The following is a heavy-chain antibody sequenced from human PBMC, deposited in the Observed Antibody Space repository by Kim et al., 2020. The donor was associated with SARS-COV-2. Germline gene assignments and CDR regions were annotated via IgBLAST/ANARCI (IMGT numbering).Heavy chain of an antibody. Sequence: SETLSLTCAVSGGSLSGFYWSWTRQPPGKGLEWIGEINESGSAEYNPSLKSRVSMSLDTSKNQFSLKLTSVTAADTAVYYCARGEKTTWPSGRYWGQGTLVTVSS. V-gene: IGHV4-34*01. CDR1: GGSLSGFY. CDR2: INESGSA. J-gene: IGHJ4*02. CDR3: ARGEKTTWPSGRY. D-gene: IGHD4-17*01.